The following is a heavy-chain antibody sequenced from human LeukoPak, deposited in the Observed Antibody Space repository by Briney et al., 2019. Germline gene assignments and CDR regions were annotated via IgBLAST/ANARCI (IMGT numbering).Heavy chain of an antibody. CDR2: ISYDGSNK. J-gene: IGHJ3*01. CDR1: GFTFSSYA. V-gene: IGHV3-30-3*01. Sequence: GGSLRLSCAASGFTFSSYAMHWVRQAPGKGLEWVAVISYDGSNKYYADSVKGRFTISRDNSKNTLYLQMNSLRADDTAVYYCAGVRAGANRAFDVWGQGTVVAVSS. CDR3: AGVRAGANRAFDV. D-gene: IGHD4/OR15-4a*01.